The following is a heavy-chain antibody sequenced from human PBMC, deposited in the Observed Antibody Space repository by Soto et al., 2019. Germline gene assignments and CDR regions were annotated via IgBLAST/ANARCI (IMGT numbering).Heavy chain of an antibody. Sequence: GGSLRLSCAASGFTFSSYAMSWVRQAPGKGLEWVSTISGSGGSTYYADSVKGRFTISRDNSKNTLYLQMNSLRAEDTAVYYCAKDQGSSWYEIDYWGQGTLVTVYS. V-gene: IGHV3-23*01. CDR1: GFTFSSYA. J-gene: IGHJ4*02. D-gene: IGHD6-13*01. CDR3: AKDQGSSWYEIDY. CDR2: ISGSGGST.